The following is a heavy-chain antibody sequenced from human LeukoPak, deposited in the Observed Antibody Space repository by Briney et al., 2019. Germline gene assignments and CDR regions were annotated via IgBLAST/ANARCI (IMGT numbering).Heavy chain of an antibody. D-gene: IGHD3-3*01. V-gene: IGHV3-33*06. CDR2: IWYYGSNK. CDR1: GFTFSSYG. CDR3: AKDWSGNYYYMDV. Sequence: GGAVRLSCAASGFTFSSYGMHWVRQAPGKGLEGVAVIWYYGSNKYYADSVKGRFTISRDNSKNTLYLQMNSLRAEDTAVYYCAKDWSGNYYYMDVLGKGTTVTGSS. J-gene: IGHJ6*03.